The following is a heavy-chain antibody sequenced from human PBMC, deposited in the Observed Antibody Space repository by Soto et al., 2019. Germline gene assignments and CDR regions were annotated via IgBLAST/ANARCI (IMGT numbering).Heavy chain of an antibody. CDR2: IYYSEIT. V-gene: IGHV4-30-4*01. D-gene: IGHD5-12*01. J-gene: IGHJ4*02. CDR3: ARQYGGYEYYFDY. Sequence: QVQLQESGPGLVKPSQTLSLTCTVSCDSMSSGDYYWSWLRQPPGKGLEWIGYIYYSEITNYNPSLKSRVTLSADRSKNQFSLKLSSVTAADTAVYYCARQYGGYEYYFDYWGQGTLVTGYS. CDR1: CDSMSSGDYY.